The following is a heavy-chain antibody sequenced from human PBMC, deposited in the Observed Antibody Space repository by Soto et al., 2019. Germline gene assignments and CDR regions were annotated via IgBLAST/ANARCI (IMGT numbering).Heavy chain of an antibody. D-gene: IGHD2-15*01. CDR3: ARGACSGGSCTAY. Sequence: SETLSLTCAVYGGSFSVYYWSWIRQPPGKGLEWIGEINHSGSTNYNPSLKSRVTISVDTSKNQFSLKLSSVTAADTAVYYCARGACSGGSCTAYWGQGTLVTVSS. V-gene: IGHV4-34*01. J-gene: IGHJ4*02. CDR1: GGSFSVYY. CDR2: INHSGST.